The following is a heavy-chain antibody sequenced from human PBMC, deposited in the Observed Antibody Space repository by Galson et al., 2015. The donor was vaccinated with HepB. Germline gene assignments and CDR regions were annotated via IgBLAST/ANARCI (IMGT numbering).Heavy chain of an antibody. CDR1: GFTFSSYS. CDR2: ISSSSSTI. J-gene: IGHJ6*02. Sequence: SLRLSCAASGFTFSSYSMNWVRQAPGKGLEWVSYISSSSSTIYYADSVKGRFTISRDNAKNSLYLQMNSLRDEDTAVYYCARDAGSYSSSWYPHDKNYYYYGMDVWGQGTTVTVSS. CDR3: ARDAGSYSSSWYPHDKNYYYYGMDV. V-gene: IGHV3-48*02. D-gene: IGHD6-13*01.